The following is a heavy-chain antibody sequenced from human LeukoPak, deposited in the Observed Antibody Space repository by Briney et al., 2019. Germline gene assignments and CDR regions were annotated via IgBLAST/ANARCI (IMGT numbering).Heavy chain of an antibody. D-gene: IGHD6-6*01. J-gene: IGHJ4*02. CDR1: GFTFSSYA. CDR2: ISGSGGST. V-gene: IGHV3-23*01. CDR3: ARDLDSSGGH. Sequence: GGSLRLSCAASGFTFSSYAMSWVRQAPGKGLEWVSAISGSGGSTYYADSVKGRFTISRDNAKNSLYLQMNSLRAEDTAVYYCARDLDSSGGHWGQGTLVTVSS.